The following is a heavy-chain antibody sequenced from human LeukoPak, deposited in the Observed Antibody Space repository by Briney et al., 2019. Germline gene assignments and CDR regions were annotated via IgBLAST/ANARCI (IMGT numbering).Heavy chain of an antibody. CDR3: ARVIFCSGGSCYRAFDI. CDR2: ISSSSTYI. CDR1: GFTFNYYS. D-gene: IGHD2-15*01. Sequence: GGSLRLSCTAFGFTFNYYSMCWVRQAPGKGLEWVSSISSSSTYIYFADSVKGRFTISRDNAKNSLYLQMNSLRAEDTAVYYCARVIFCSGGSCYRAFDIWGQGTMVTVSS. J-gene: IGHJ3*02. V-gene: IGHV3-21*01.